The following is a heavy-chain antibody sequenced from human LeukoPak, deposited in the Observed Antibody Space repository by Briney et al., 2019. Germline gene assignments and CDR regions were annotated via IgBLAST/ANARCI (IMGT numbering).Heavy chain of an antibody. Sequence: AGGSLRVSCAASGLTFRSHAMSWVRQAPGKGLEWVSVISGSGNNTYYADSVKGRFTISRDNSKSTVYLQMNSLRAADTAVYYCAKGKDVWGSYRTEFDFWGQGTLVTVSS. J-gene: IGHJ4*02. V-gene: IGHV3-23*01. CDR1: GLTFRSHA. CDR2: ISGSGNNT. D-gene: IGHD3-16*02. CDR3: AKGKDVWGSYRTEFDF.